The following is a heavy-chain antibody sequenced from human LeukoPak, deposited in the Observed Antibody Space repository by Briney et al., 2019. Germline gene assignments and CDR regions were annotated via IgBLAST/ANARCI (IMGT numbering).Heavy chain of an antibody. CDR3: AKSPGGSGIAYGLDV. Sequence: PRGSLRLSCAASGFTFSSYAMHWVRQAPGKGLEWVAVISYDGSNKYYADSVKGRFTISRDNSKNTLYLQMNSLRAEDTAVYYCAKSPGGSGIAYGLDVWGQGTTVTVSS. D-gene: IGHD6-13*01. J-gene: IGHJ6*02. CDR2: ISYDGSNK. CDR1: GFTFSSYA. V-gene: IGHV3-30-3*01.